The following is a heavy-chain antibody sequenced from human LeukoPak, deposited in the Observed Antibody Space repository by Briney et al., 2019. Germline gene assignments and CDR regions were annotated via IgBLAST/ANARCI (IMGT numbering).Heavy chain of an antibody. V-gene: IGHV3-33*01. CDR2: IWYDGSNK. D-gene: IGHD3-9*01. J-gene: IGHJ4*02. Sequence: GRSLRLSCAASGFTFSSYGIHWVRQAPGKGLEWVAVIWYDGSNKYYADSVKGRFTISRDNSKNTLYLQMNSLRAEDAAVYYCARGSPYYDILTGYTFDYWGQGTLVTVSS. CDR3: ARGSPYYDILTGYTFDY. CDR1: GFTFSSYG.